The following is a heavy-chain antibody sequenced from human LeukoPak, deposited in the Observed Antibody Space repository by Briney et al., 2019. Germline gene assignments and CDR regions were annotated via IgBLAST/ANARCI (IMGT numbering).Heavy chain of an antibody. Sequence: GGSLRLSCAASGFTVSSNYMSWVRQAPGKGLEWVSVIYSDGNTYYADSVKGRFTISRDNSKNTLYLQMNSLRAEDTAVYYCARDLGGAINYWGQGTLVTVSS. D-gene: IGHD3-10*01. V-gene: IGHV3-53*01. CDR3: ARDLGGAINY. CDR1: GFTVSSNY. CDR2: IYSDGNT. J-gene: IGHJ4*02.